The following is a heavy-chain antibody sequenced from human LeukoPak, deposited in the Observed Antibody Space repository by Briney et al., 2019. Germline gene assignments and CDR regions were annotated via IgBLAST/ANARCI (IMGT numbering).Heavy chain of an antibody. Sequence: GGSLRLSCAASGFTFSSYSMNWVRQAPGKGLEWVSSISSSSSYIYYADSVKGRFTISRDNAKNSLYLQMNSLRAEDTAVYYCARAPDKDPYSSCFDYWGQGTLVTVSS. CDR3: ARAPDKDPYSSCFDY. CDR2: ISSSSSYI. CDR1: GFTFSSYS. V-gene: IGHV3-21*01. D-gene: IGHD4-11*01. J-gene: IGHJ4*02.